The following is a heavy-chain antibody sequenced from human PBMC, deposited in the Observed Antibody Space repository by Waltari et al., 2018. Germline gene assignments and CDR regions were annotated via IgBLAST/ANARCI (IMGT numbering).Heavy chain of an antibody. CDR3: ARSLFDGAAAVPDY. D-gene: IGHD6-13*01. J-gene: IGHJ4*02. V-gene: IGHV4-59*01. CDR2: MHYSGST. CDR1: DGSIGIYY. Sequence: QVQLQESGPGLVKPSETLSLTCTVSDGSIGIYYWSWIRQSPGKGLEWLGYMHYSGSTNYNPSINSRVTLSLDTSKNQFSLKLSSVTAADTAVYYCARSLFDGAAAVPDYWGQGTLVTVSS.